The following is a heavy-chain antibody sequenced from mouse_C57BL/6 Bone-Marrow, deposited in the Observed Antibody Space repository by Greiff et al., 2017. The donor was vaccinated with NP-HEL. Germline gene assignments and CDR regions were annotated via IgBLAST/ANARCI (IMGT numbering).Heavy chain of an antibody. CDR1: GFTFTDYY. CDR2: IRNKANGYTT. Sequence: EVHLVESGGGLVQPGGSLSLSCAASGFTFTDYYMSWVRQPPGKALEWLGFIRNKANGYTTEYSASVKGRFTISRDNSQSILYLQMNALRAEDSATYYCASPNPLYYYGSGGYFDVWGTGTTVTVSS. V-gene: IGHV7-3*01. D-gene: IGHD1-1*01. CDR3: ASPNPLYYYGSGGYFDV. J-gene: IGHJ1*03.